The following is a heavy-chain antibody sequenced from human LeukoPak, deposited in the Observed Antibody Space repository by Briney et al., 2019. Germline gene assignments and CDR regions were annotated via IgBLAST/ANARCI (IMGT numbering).Heavy chain of an antibody. D-gene: IGHD4-11*01. Sequence: SETLSLTCAVYGGSFSGYYWSWIRQPPGKGLEWIGEINHSGSTNYNPSLKSRVTISVDTSKNQFSLKLSSVTAADTAVYYCARSTRYSNYPNWFDPWGQGTLVTVSS. CDR1: GGSFSGYY. CDR3: ARSTRYSNYPNWFDP. J-gene: IGHJ5*02. V-gene: IGHV4-34*01. CDR2: INHSGST.